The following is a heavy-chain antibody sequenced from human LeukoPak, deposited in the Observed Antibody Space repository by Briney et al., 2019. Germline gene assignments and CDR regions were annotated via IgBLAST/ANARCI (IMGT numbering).Heavy chain of an antibody. D-gene: IGHD6-19*01. CDR3: ASCSGWGLYYYYYMDV. V-gene: IGHV4-39*07. J-gene: IGHJ6*03. Sequence: SETLSLTCTVSGGSISSSSYYWGWIRQPPGKGLEWIGSIYYSGSTYYNPSLKSRVTISADTSKNQFSLKLSSVTAADTAVYYCASCSGWGLYYYYYMDVWGKGTTVTVSS. CDR2: IYYSGST. CDR1: GGSISSSSYY.